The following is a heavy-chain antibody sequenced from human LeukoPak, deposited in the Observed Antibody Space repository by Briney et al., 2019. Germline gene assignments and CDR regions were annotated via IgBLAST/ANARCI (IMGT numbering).Heavy chain of an antibody. V-gene: IGHV4-34*01. J-gene: IGHJ6*02. CDR2: INHSGST. CDR1: GESFSGYY. D-gene: IGHD3-10*01. Sequence: PSETLSLTCAVYGESFSGYYWSWIRQPPGKGLEWIGEINHSGSTNYNPSLKSRVTISVDTSKNQFSLKLSSVTAADTAVYYCASQSSGSYYYYGMDVWGQGTTVTVSS. CDR3: ASQSSGSYYYYGMDV.